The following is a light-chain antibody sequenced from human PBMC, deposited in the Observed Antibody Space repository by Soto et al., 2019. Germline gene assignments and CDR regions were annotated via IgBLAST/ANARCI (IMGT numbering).Light chain of an antibody. Sequence: EIQMTQSPSSLSASVGDRVTLTCQASQDIRDYLNWYQQKPGRAPKLLIYDAANLEAGVPSRFSGSGSGTDFTLTISSLQPEDLATYFCQQYDRLPLTFGGGTKVEIK. CDR2: DAA. CDR3: QQYDRLPLT. J-gene: IGKJ4*01. CDR1: QDIRDY. V-gene: IGKV1-33*01.